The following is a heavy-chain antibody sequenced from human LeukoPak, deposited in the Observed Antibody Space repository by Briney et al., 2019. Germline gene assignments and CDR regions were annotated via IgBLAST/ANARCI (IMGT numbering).Heavy chain of an antibody. Sequence: SETLSLTCAVYGGSFIGYYWSWIRQPPGKGLEWIGEINHSGSTNYNPSLKSRVTLSVDTSKNQFSLELSSVTAADTAVYYCARDGSSGWYYFDFWGQGTLVTVSS. D-gene: IGHD6-19*01. V-gene: IGHV4-34*01. CDR2: INHSGST. J-gene: IGHJ4*02. CDR1: GGSFIGYY. CDR3: ARDGSSGWYYFDF.